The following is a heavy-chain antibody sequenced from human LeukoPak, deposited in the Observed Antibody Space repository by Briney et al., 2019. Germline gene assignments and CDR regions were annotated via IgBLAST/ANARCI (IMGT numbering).Heavy chain of an antibody. CDR2: ISSSGSTI. D-gene: IGHD3-22*01. V-gene: IGHV3-11*04. J-gene: IGHJ3*02. CDR3: ARDTEAHYYDSSGFLDAFDI. Sequence: GGSLRLSCAASGFTFDDYAMHWVRQAPGKGLEWVSYISSSGSTIYYADSVKGRFTISRDNAKNSLCLQMNSLRAEDTAVYYCARDTEAHYYDSSGFLDAFDIWGQGTMVTVSS. CDR1: GFTFDDYA.